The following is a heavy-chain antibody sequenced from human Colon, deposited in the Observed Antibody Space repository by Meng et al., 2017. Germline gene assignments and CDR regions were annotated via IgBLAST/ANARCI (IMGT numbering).Heavy chain of an antibody. CDR2: VYYTGSA. CDR3: ARGRGSYSSIDF. J-gene: IGHJ4*02. Sequence: QAQLQGSGPRLVRPSETLSLTCTLSGGSVSSPSYYWSWIRQTPGKGLEWIGYVYYTGSANYNPSLKSRVTISVDTSKNHFSLNLTSVTAADTAVYYCARGRGSYSSIDFWGQGTLVTVPS. D-gene: IGHD1-26*01. V-gene: IGHV4-61*03. CDR1: GGSVSSPSYY.